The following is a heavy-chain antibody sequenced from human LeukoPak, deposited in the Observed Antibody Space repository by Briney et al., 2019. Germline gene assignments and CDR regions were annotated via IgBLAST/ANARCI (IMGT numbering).Heavy chain of an antibody. D-gene: IGHD6-19*01. CDR2: TYYSGST. J-gene: IGHJ4*02. Sequence: SETLSLTCTVSGGSITNYYWSWIRQPPEKGLEWVGYTYYSGSTNYNPSLKSRLTISADTSRGQFSLKLSSVTAADTAVYYCATPSSGWYYFDYWGQGTLVTVSS. CDR1: GGSITNYY. V-gene: IGHV4-59*08. CDR3: ATPSSGWYYFDY.